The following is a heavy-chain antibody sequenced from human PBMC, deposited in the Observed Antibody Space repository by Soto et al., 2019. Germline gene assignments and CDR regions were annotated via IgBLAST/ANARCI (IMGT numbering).Heavy chain of an antibody. Sequence: ASVKVSCKASGYTFTTHAMHWVRQAPGQSLEWMGWINGGTGQTKHSQKFQGRVNITRDTSASTAYMELSSLRSEDTAVYYCARGKGMEENYYYYGLDIWGQGTTVTVSS. J-gene: IGHJ6*02. CDR3: ARGKGMEENYYYYGLDI. D-gene: IGHD1-1*01. V-gene: IGHV1-3*01. CDR1: GYTFTTHA. CDR2: INGGTGQT.